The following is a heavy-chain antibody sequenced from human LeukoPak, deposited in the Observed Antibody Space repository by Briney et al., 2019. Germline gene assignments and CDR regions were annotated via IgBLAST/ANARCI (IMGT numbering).Heavy chain of an antibody. D-gene: IGHD2-15*01. CDR3: ARDPEGSGNWFDT. J-gene: IGHJ5*02. V-gene: IGHV4-4*02. CDR1: GDSIRSIKW. CDR2: VFHGGST. Sequence: PSETLSLTCAVSGDSIRSIKWWSWLRQPPGKGLEWIGEVFHGGSTNYNPSLESRLTVSIDKSTNQFFLKLMSVTAADTAVYYCARDPEGSGNWFDTWGQGTLVTVSS.